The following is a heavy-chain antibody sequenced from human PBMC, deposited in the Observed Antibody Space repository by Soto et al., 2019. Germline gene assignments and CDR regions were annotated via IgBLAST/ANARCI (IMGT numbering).Heavy chain of an antibody. CDR3: ARDWLRSRLLWFGELLWEGWFDP. CDR1: GYTFTSYG. Sequence: QVQLVQSGAEVKKPGASVKVSCKASGYTFTSYGISWVRQAPGQGLECMGWISAYNGNTNYAQKLQGRVTMTTDTSTSTAYMELRSLRSDDTAVYYCARDWLRSRLLWFGELLWEGWFDPWGQGTLVTVSS. CDR2: ISAYNGNT. V-gene: IGHV1-18*01. J-gene: IGHJ5*02. D-gene: IGHD3-10*01.